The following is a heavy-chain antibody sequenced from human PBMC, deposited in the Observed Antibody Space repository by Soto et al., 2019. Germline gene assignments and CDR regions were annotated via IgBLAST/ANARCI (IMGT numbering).Heavy chain of an antibody. CDR2: IYYSGST. J-gene: IGHJ5*02. Sequence: SETLSLTCTVSGGSIASSRYYWGWIRQPPGKGLEWIGSIYYSGSTYYNPSLKSRVTISVDMSKNQFSLKLSSVAAADTAVYYCATQEVGGSYVYTFDPWGQGTLVTV. D-gene: IGHD1-26*01. V-gene: IGHV4-39*01. CDR1: GGSIASSRYY. CDR3: ATQEVGGSYVYTFDP.